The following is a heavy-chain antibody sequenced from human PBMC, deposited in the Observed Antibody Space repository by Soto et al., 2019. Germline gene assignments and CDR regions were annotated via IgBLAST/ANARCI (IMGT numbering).Heavy chain of an antibody. J-gene: IGHJ4*02. V-gene: IGHV3-74*01. CDR1: GFTFSSYW. D-gene: IGHD6-19*01. Sequence: GGSLRLSCAASGFTFSSYWMHWVRQAPGKGLVWVSRINSDGSSTSYADSVKGRFTISRDNAKNTLYLQMNSLRAEDTAVYYCASRPVGGRIAVAGWGQGTLVTVSS. CDR2: INSDGSST. CDR3: ASRPVGGRIAVAG.